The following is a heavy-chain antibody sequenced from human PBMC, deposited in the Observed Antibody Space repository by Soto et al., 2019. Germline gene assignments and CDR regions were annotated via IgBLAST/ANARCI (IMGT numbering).Heavy chain of an antibody. CDR1: GFTFSGSA. CDR3: TRSLTGITAHFDS. Sequence: EVQLVESGGGLVQPGGSLKLSCAASGFTFSGSAMHWVRQASGKGLEWVGRIRSKANSYATAYAASVKGRFTISRDDSKNTAYLQMNSLKTEDTAVYYCTRSLTGITAHFDSWGQGTLVTVSS. D-gene: IGHD3-9*01. V-gene: IGHV3-73*02. CDR2: IRSKANSYAT. J-gene: IGHJ4*02.